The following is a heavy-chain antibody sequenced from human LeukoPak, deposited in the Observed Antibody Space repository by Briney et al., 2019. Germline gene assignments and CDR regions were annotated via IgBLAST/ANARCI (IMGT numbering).Heavy chain of an antibody. CDR3: ARVATGNPGWFDP. CDR2: IIPIFGTA. Sequence: SVKVSCKASGGTFSSYAISWVRQAPGQGLEWMGGIIPIFGTANYAQKFQGRVTITADESTSTAYMELSSLRSEDTVVYYCARVATGNPGWFDPWGQGALVTVSS. CDR1: GGTFSSYA. D-gene: IGHD1-1*01. V-gene: IGHV1-69*13. J-gene: IGHJ5*02.